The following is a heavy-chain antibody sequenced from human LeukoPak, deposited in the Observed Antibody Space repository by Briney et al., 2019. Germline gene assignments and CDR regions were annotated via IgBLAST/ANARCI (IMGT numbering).Heavy chain of an antibody. CDR3: ATERSGSYYNGDAAFDI. D-gene: IGHD3-10*01. Sequence: ASVKVSCKVSGHTLTELSMHWVRKAPGKGLEWMGGFDPEDGETIYAQKFQGRVTMNEDTTTDTAYMELSSLRYEDTAVYYCATERSGSYYNGDAAFDIWGQGTMVTVSS. CDR2: FDPEDGET. CDR1: GHTLTELS. V-gene: IGHV1-24*01. J-gene: IGHJ3*02.